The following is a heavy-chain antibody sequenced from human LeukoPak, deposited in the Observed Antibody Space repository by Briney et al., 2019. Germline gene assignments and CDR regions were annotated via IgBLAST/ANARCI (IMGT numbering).Heavy chain of an antibody. Sequence: PGGSLRLSCAASGFTFDTYLMSWVRQAPGKGLEWLSIINGIGDSTKYADSVKGRFTISRDNAKNPLYLQMNSLRVEDTAVYYCARSRAPYYYDSSGSLAEYFQHWGQGTLVTVSS. D-gene: IGHD3-22*01. CDR1: GFTFDTYL. CDR3: ARSRAPYYYDSSGSLAEYFQH. CDR2: INGIGDST. J-gene: IGHJ1*01. V-gene: IGHV3-20*04.